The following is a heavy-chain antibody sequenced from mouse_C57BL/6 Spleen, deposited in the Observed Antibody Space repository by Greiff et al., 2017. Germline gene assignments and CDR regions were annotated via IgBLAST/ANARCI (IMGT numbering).Heavy chain of an antibody. D-gene: IGHD3-1*01. Sequence: VQLQESGAELVRPGASVKLSCKASGYTFTDYYINWVKQRPGQGLEWIARIYPGSGNTYYNEKFKGKATLTAEKSSSTAYMQLSSLTSEDSAVYFCARSGDLGDYWGQGTTPTVSS. CDR2: IYPGSGNT. CDR3: ARSGDLGDY. CDR1: GYTFTDYY. V-gene: IGHV1-76*01. J-gene: IGHJ2*01.